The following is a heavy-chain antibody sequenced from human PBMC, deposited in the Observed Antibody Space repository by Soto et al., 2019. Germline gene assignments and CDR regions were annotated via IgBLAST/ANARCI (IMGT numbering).Heavy chain of an antibody. V-gene: IGHV3-30-3*01. CDR1: GFTFSSYA. D-gene: IGHD3-3*01. CDR3: ARDYLRFLWTQKY. CDR2: ISYDGSNK. J-gene: IGHJ4*02. Sequence: GGSLRLSCAASGFTFSSYAMHWVRQAPGKGLEWVAVISYDGSNKYYADSVKGRFTISRDNSKNTLYLQMNSLRAEDTAVYYCARDYLRFLWTQKYWGQGTLVTVSS.